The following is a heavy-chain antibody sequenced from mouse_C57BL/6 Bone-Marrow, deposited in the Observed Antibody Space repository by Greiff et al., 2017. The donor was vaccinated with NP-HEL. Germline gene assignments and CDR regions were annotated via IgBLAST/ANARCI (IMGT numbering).Heavy chain of an antibody. CDR3: ARWGITTVVAYFDY. CDR1: GYTFTSYW. CDR2: INPSNGGT. J-gene: IGHJ2*01. D-gene: IGHD1-1*01. Sequence: VQLQQSGTELVKPGASVKLSCKASGYTFTSYWMHWVKQRPGQGLEWIGNINPSNGGTNYNEKFKSKATLTVDKSSSTAYMQLSSLTSEDSAVYYCARWGITTVVAYFDYWGQGTTLTVSS. V-gene: IGHV1-53*01.